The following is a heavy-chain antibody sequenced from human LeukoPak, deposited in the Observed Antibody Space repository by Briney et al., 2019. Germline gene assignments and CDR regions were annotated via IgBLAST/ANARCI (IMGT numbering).Heavy chain of an antibody. V-gene: IGHV3-30*02. Sequence: GGSLRLSCAASGFTFSSYGMHWVRQAPGKGLEWVAFIRYDGSNKYYADSVKGRFTISRDNSKNTLYLQMNSLRAEDTAVYYCAKDLTSPLRYFDWLSWGQGTLVTVSS. D-gene: IGHD3-9*01. J-gene: IGHJ4*02. CDR2: IRYDGSNK. CDR1: GFTFSSYG. CDR3: AKDLTSPLRYFDWLS.